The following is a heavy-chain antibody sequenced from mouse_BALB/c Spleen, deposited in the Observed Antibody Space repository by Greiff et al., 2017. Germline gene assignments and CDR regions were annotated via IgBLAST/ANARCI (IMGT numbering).Heavy chain of an antibody. CDR3: ARRGYDWFAY. V-gene: IGHV1-7*01. CDR1: GYTFTSYW. Sequence: QVQLKESGAELAKPGASVKMSCKASGYTFTSYWMHWVKQRPGQGLEWIGYINPSTGYTEYNQKFKDKATLTADKSSSTAYMQLSSLTSEDSAVYYCARRGYDWFAYWGQGTLVTVSA. CDR2: INPSTGYT. J-gene: IGHJ3*01. D-gene: IGHD2-14*01.